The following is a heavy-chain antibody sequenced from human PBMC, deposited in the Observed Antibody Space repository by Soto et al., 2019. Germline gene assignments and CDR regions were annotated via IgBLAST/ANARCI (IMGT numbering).Heavy chain of an antibody. J-gene: IGHJ4*02. V-gene: IGHV3-30-3*01. CDR1: GFNFNRFA. D-gene: IGHD1-1*01. Sequence: QVQMVESGGGLVQPGRSLRLTCTASGFNFNRFAIHWFRQAPGKGLEWVAVISYDGNNEYVAVPLRDRFSISRDNSQNTVFLQIDAVRVEATARYYCARDPSTPSWRGTEDHWGQGSLVIVSS. CDR3: ARDPSTPSWRGTEDH. CDR2: ISYDGNNE.